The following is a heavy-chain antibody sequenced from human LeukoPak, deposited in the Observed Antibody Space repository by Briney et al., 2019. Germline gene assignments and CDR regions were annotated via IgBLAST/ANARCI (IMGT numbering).Heavy chain of an antibody. D-gene: IGHD3-22*01. V-gene: IGHV4-4*07. CDR3: ARDGDGGGYPDY. CDR2: IHTSGTT. Sequence: TSETLSLTCSVSGGSVSTHYWSWIRQPAGKGLEWIGRIHTSGTTNYNPSLKSRVTLSLDTSNNQLSLTVTSVTAADTAVYFCARDGDGGGYPDYWGQGTLVTVSS. CDR1: GGSVSTHY. J-gene: IGHJ4*02.